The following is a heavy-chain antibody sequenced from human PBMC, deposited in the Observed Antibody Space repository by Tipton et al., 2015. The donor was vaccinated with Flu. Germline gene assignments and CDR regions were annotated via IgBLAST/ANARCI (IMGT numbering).Heavy chain of an antibody. CDR2: IFHSGVT. V-gene: IGHV4-38-2*01. CDR3: ARVDRGVNDY. D-gene: IGHD3-10*01. CDR1: GYSISSGYY. J-gene: IGHJ4*02. Sequence: LRLSCAVSGYSISSGYYWGWIRQPPGKGLEWIGYIFHSGVTNYSPSLKSRATISMDTSKSQLSLKMRSVTAADTAMYYCARVDRGVNDYWGQGALVTVSS.